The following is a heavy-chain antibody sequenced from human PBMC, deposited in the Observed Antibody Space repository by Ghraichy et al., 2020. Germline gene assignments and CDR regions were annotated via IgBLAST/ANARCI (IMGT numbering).Heavy chain of an antibody. V-gene: IGHV3-23*01. CDR1: GFTFSNYA. CDR3: AKFIGLDRTGHWGAFDI. J-gene: IGHJ3*02. D-gene: IGHD7-27*01. CDR2: ISGSGGGT. Sequence: GGSLRLSCAVSGFTFSNYAMSWVRQAPGKGPEWVLAISGSGGGTYYADSVKGRFTISRDNPKNTLYLQMSSLRADDTAVYYCAKFIGLDRTGHWGAFDIWGQGTVVTVSS.